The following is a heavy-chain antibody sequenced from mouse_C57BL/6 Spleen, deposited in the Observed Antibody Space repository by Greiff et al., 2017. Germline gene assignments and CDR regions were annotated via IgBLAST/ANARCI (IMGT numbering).Heavy chain of an antibody. D-gene: IGHD1-1*01. CDR3: ARHISSYWYFDV. CDR2: ISGGGGNT. CDR1: GFTFSSYT. V-gene: IGHV5-9*01. Sequence: EVQVVESGGGLVKPGGSLKLSCAASGFTFSSYTMSWVRQTPEKRLEWVATISGGGGNTYYPDSVKGRFTISRDNAKNTLYLQMSSLRSEDTALYYCARHISSYWYFDVWGTGTTVTVSS. J-gene: IGHJ1*03.